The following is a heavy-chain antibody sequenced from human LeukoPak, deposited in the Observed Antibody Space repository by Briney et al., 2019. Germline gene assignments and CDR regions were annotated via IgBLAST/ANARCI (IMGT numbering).Heavy chain of an antibody. Sequence: GGSLRLSCAASGFTFSSYSMNWVRQAPGKGLEWVSSISSSSSNIYYADSVKGRFTISRDSAKNSLYLQMSSLKAEDAAVYYCARDQYDYWGRGNGVTVS. CDR1: GFTFSSYS. J-gene: IGHJ4*02. D-gene: IGHD4-11*01. CDR2: ISSSSSNI. CDR3: ARDQYDY. V-gene: IGHV3-21*01.